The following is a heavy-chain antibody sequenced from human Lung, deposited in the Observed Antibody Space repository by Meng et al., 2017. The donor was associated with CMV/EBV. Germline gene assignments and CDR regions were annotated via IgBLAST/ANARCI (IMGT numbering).Heavy chain of an antibody. CDR3: ARGTGIFDY. CDR2: ISPSIGST. J-gene: IGHJ4*02. V-gene: IGHV1-18*04. CDR1: GYTFTSHG. Sequence: VSCRASGYTFTSHGITWVRQAPGQGLEWMGWISPSIGSTNYAQKLEGRVTMTTDRSTTTAYLELRSLRYDDTAVYSCARGTGIFDYWGQGTLVTVSS. D-gene: IGHD7-27*01.